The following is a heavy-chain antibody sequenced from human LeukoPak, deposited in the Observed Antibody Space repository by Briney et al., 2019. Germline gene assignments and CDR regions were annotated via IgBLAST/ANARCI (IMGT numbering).Heavy chain of an antibody. J-gene: IGHJ4*02. Sequence: PGGSLRLSCAASGFTFSSYAMSWVRQAPGKGLEWVSGFSVSGGSTYYADSVKGRFTISRDIAKNTLYLQMSSLRAEDTAIYYCASDIGDWGQGTLVTVSS. V-gene: IGHV3-23*01. CDR2: FSVSGGST. CDR3: ASDIGD. CDR1: GFTFSSYA. D-gene: IGHD3-10*01.